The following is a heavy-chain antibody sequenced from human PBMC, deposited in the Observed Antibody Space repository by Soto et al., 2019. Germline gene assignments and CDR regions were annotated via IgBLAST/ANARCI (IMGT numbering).Heavy chain of an antibody. CDR2: INAGNGNT. Sequence: ASLKVSYKASGYNFTSYAMHWFRQAPGQRLEWMGWINAGNGNTKYSQKFQGRVTITRDTSASTAYMELSSLRSEDTAVYYCARGSGLTYFDYWGQGTLVTVSS. CDR3: ARGSGLTYFDY. CDR1: GYNFTSYA. D-gene: IGHD3-10*01. V-gene: IGHV1-3*01. J-gene: IGHJ4*02.